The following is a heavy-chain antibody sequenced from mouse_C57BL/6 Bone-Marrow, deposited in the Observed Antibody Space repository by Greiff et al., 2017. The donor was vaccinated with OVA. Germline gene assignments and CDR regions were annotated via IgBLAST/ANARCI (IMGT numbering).Heavy chain of an antibody. CDR3: ARAYYSNFKDAMDY. J-gene: IGHJ4*01. CDR2: ISDGGSYT. Sequence: EVKLMESGGGLVKPGGSLKLSCAASGFTFSSYAMSWVRQTPEKRLEWVATISDGGSYTYYPDNVKGRFTISRDNAKNNLYLQMSHLKSEDTAMYYCARAYYSNFKDAMDYWGQGTSVTVSS. CDR1: GFTFSSYA. D-gene: IGHD2-5*01. V-gene: IGHV5-4*03.